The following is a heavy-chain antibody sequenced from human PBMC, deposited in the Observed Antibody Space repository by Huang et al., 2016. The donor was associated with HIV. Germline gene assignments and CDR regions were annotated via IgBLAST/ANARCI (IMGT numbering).Heavy chain of an antibody. CDR3: ARAEDVGRFGQLLPPPYGMDI. D-gene: IGHD3-10*01. V-gene: IGHV4-34*02. CDR2: ISTTGIT. Sequence: QVQLEQWGAGLLKPSETLSLTCAVYGGSFSGYYWTWIRQSPGRGLEWIGEISTTGITTHKPSLRGRLTLSVDPSKKQFSLKLKSVTVADTATYYCARAEDVGRFGQLLPPPYGMDIWGRGTTVIVSS. J-gene: IGHJ6*02. CDR1: GGSFSGYY.